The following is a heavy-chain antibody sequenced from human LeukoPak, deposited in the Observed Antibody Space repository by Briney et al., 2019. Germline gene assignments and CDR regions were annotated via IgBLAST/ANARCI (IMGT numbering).Heavy chain of an antibody. V-gene: IGHV3-21*01. Sequence: PGGSLRLSCAASGFTFSSYSMNWVRQAPGKGLEWVSSISSSSRYIYYADSVKGRFTISRDNAKNSVYLQMNSLRAEDTAVFYCARDVAWREDYYAMDVWGQGTTVTVSS. CDR3: ARDVAWREDYYAMDV. CDR1: GFTFSSYS. CDR2: ISSSSRYI. J-gene: IGHJ6*02. D-gene: IGHD1-26*01.